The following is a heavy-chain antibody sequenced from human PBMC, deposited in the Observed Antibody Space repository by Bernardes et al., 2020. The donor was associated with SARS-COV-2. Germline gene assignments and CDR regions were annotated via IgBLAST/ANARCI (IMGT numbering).Heavy chain of an antibody. CDR2: ISGSGGST. D-gene: IGHD2-15*01. Sequence: GGSLRLSCAASGFTFNMYAMTWVRQAPGKGLEWVSGISGSGGSTYYADSVKGRFTISRDNSKNTLFLQMNSLRAEDTAVYYCAKCVVGYYAVDVWGQGTKVTVSS. CDR3: AKCVVGYYAVDV. V-gene: IGHV3-23*01. CDR1: GFTFNMYA. J-gene: IGHJ6*02.